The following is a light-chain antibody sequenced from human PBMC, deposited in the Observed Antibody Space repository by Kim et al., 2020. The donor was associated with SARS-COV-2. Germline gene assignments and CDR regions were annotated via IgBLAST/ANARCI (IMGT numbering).Light chain of an antibody. CDR3: YSAADNNVV. CDR2: KDS. V-gene: IGLV3-27*01. Sequence: SVSPGQTARITCSGDVLAKKYARWFQQKPGQAPVLVIYKDSERPPGIPERFSGSSSGTTVTLTISGAQVEDEADYYCYSAADNNVVFGGGTQLTVL. J-gene: IGLJ2*01. CDR1: VLAKKY.